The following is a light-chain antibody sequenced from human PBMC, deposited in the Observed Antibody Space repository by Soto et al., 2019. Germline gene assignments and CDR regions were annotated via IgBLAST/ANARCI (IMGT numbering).Light chain of an antibody. V-gene: IGLV2-14*01. J-gene: IGLJ1*01. CDR1: SSDVGGYNY. CDR3: SSYTSSSIYV. CDR2: EVS. Sequence: QSALAQPASVSGSPGQSITISCTGTSSDVGGYNYVSWYQQHPGKAPKLMIYEVSNRPSGVSNRFSGSKSGNTASLTISGLQAEDEADYYCSSYTSSSIYVFGTGTKVT.